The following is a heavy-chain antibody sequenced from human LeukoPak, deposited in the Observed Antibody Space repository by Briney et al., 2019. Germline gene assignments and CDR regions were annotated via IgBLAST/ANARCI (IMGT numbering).Heavy chain of an antibody. Sequence: GGSLRLSCEVSGFTVSTNHMSWLPQAPGKGLEWVSVIYSDTNTYYADSVKGRFTISRDNSKNTEFLQMNSLRAEDTAAYYCARDREVVTAKAQMDVWGKGTTVTVSS. V-gene: IGHV3-53*01. D-gene: IGHD2-21*02. CDR2: IYSDTNT. CDR3: ARDREVVTAKAQMDV. J-gene: IGHJ6*04. CDR1: GFTVSTNH.